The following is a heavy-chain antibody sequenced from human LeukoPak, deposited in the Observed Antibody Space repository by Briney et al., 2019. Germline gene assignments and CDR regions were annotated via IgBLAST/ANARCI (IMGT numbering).Heavy chain of an antibody. J-gene: IGHJ6*03. CDR1: GFSFSNSG. CDR3: AKELVEGYYYYYYMDV. CDR2: IGQDGTTK. Sequence: GGSLRLSCAASGFSFSNSGMHWVRQAPGKGLELVAFIGQDGTTKYNVDSVKGRFTIPGDNPKNTLYLQMNSLRAEDTAVYYCAKELVEGYYYYYYMDVWGKGTTVTVSS. V-gene: IGHV3-30*02. D-gene: IGHD2-15*01.